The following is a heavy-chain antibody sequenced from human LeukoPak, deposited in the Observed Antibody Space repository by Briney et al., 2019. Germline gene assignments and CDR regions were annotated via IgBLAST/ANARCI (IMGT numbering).Heavy chain of an antibody. CDR2: INPNSGGT. V-gene: IGHV1-2*06. Sequence: ASVTVSCTASGYTFTGYYMHWVRQAPGQGLEWMGRINPNSGGTNYAQKFQGRVTMTRDTSISTAYMELSRLRSDDTAVYYCARGEYCSSTSCYAGYYYYGMDVWGQGTTVTVSS. D-gene: IGHD2-2*01. CDR1: GYTFTGYY. J-gene: IGHJ6*02. CDR3: ARGEYCSSTSCYAGYYYYGMDV.